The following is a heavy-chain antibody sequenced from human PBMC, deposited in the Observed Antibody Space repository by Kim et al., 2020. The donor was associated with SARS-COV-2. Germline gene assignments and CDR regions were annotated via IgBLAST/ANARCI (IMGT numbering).Heavy chain of an antibody. D-gene: IGHD5-12*01. CDR1: GGTFSSYA. J-gene: IGHJ6*02. Sequence: SVKVSCKASGGTFSSYAISWVRQASGQGLEWMGGIIPIFGTANYAQKFQGRVTITADESTSTAYMELSSLRSEDTAVYYCAFAGYSGYDYGGGNYGMDDWGQGTTVTVSS. CDR2: IIPIFGTA. CDR3: AFAGYSGYDYGGGNYGMDD. V-gene: IGHV1-69*13.